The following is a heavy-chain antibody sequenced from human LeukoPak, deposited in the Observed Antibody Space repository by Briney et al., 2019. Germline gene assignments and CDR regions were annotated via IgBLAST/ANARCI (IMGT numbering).Heavy chain of an antibody. Sequence: GGSLRLSCSASGFTFSSYGMHWVRQAPGKGLEWVSVIYSGGGTYYADSVKGRFIISRDNSQNTLFLQMKSLRAEDTAVYYCSTTVVTPHYFDYWGQGTLVTVSS. D-gene: IGHD4-23*01. CDR3: STTVVTPHYFDY. V-gene: IGHV3-53*01. CDR1: GFTFSSYG. CDR2: IYSGGGT. J-gene: IGHJ4*02.